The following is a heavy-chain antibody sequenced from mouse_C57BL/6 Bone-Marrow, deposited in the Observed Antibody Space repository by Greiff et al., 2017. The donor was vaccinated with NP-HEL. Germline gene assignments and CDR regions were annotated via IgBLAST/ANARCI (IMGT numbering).Heavy chain of an antibody. V-gene: IGHV1-54*01. J-gene: IGHJ4*01. CDR3: ARSTTVVATQGDY. Sequence: QVQLQQSGAELVRPGTSVKVSCKASGYPFTNYLIEWVKQRPGQGLEWIGVINPGSGGTNYNEKFKGKATLTADKSSSTAYMQLSSLTSEDSAVYFCARSTTVVATQGDYWGQGTSVTVSS. CDR2: INPGSGGT. CDR1: GYPFTNYL. D-gene: IGHD1-1*01.